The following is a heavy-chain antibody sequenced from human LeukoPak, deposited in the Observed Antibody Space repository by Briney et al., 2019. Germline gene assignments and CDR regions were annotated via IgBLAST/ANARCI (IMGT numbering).Heavy chain of an antibody. CDR1: GGTFSSYA. V-gene: IGHV1-18*01. CDR2: ISAYNGNT. Sequence: GSSVKVSCKASGGTFSSYAISWVRQAPGQGLEWMGWISAYNGNTNYAQKLQGRVTMTTDTSTSTAYMELRSLRSDDTAVYYCARDHSSWYCDYWGQGTLVTVSS. CDR3: ARDHSSWYCDY. D-gene: IGHD6-13*01. J-gene: IGHJ4*02.